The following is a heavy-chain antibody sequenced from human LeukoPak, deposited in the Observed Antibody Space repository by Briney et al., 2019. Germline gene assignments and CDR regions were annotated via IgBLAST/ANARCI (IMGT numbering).Heavy chain of an antibody. J-gene: IGHJ4*02. V-gene: IGHV4-34*01. CDR1: GGSFSGYY. CDR3: ARGRITMVRGVIIDY. D-gene: IGHD3-10*01. CDR2: INHSGST. Sequence: SETLSLTCAVYGGSFSGYYWSWIRQPPGKGLEWIGEINHSGSTNYNPSLKSRVTISVDTSKNQFSLKLSSVTAADTAVYYCARGRITMVRGVIIDYWGQGTLVTVSS.